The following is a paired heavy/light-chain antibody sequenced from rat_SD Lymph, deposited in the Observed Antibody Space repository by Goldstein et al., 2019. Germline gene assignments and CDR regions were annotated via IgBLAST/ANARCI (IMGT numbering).Heavy chain of an antibody. V-gene: IGHV2-72*01. D-gene: IGHD1-11*01. CDR1: GFSLTSNG. Sequence: QVQLEESGPGLMQPSETLSLTCTVSGFSLTSNGVGWVRQPLGKGLVWMGTIWAGGSTNYNSAVQSRLSISRDTSKSQVFLKMNSLQPEDTGTYYCARHTRGYGNYDYFDYWGQGVMVTVSS. CDR2: IWAGGST. CDR3: ARHTRGYGNYDYFDY. J-gene: IGHJ2*01.
Light chain of an antibody. CDR3: QQYDSSPYT. Sequence: DIQMTQTPSSMPASLGERVTISCRASQDISNYLNWYQQKPDGTIKPLIYYTSTLQSGVPSRFSGSGSGTDYSLTISSLEPEDFAMYYCQQYDSSPYTFGAGTKLELK. CDR2: YTS. J-gene: IGKJ2-3*01. V-gene: IGKV10S5*01. CDR1: QDISNY.